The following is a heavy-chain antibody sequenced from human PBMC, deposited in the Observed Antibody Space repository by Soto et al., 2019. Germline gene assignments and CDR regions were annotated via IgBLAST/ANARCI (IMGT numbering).Heavy chain of an antibody. CDR1: GFTFSRFA. CDR3: AKDPYSSGWQAPYNWFDP. V-gene: IGHV3-23*01. Sequence: GGSLRLSCAASGFTFSRFAMIWVRQGPGKGLEWVSTISGSGGSAYYADSVKGRFTISRDNSKKTLYLQMKSLRAEDTAVYYCAKDPYSSGWQAPYNWFDPWGLGTLVTVSS. J-gene: IGHJ5*02. CDR2: ISGSGGSA. D-gene: IGHD6-19*01.